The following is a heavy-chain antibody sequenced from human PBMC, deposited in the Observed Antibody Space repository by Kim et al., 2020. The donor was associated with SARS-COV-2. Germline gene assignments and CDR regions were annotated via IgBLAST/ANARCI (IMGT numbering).Heavy chain of an antibody. CDR2: ISYDGSNK. CDR3: ARSGSGSYTNWFDP. CDR1: GFTFSSYA. Sequence: GGSLRLSCAASGFTFSSYAMHWVRQAPGKGLEWVAVISYDGSNKYYADSVKGRFTISRDNSKNTLYLQMNSLRAEDTAVYYCARSGSGSYTNWFDPWGQGALVTVSS. V-gene: IGHV3-30*04. J-gene: IGHJ5*02. D-gene: IGHD3-10*01.